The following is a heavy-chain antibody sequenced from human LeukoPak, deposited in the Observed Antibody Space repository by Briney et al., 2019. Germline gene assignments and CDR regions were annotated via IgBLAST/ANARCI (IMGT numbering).Heavy chain of an antibody. CDR2: ISGSGGST. CDR1: GFTLSSYA. Sequence: GGSLRLSCAASGFTLSSYAMSWVRQAPGKGLEWVSAISGSGGSTYYADSVKGRFTISRDNSKNTLYLQMNSLRAEDTAVYYCAKVLSSWYDMDVWGQGTTVTVSS. V-gene: IGHV3-23*01. D-gene: IGHD6-13*01. CDR3: AKVLSSWYDMDV. J-gene: IGHJ6*02.